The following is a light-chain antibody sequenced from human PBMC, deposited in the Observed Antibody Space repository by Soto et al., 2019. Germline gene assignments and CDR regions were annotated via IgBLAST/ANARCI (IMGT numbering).Light chain of an antibody. CDR1: QSVRSY. CDR3: QQRSDWPPIT. J-gene: IGKJ5*01. V-gene: IGKV3-11*01. CDR2: DAS. Sequence: EIVLTQSPATLSLSPGERATLSCRASQSVRSYLAWYQQKPGQAPRLLIYDASNRATGIPARFSGSGSGTDFTLTISSLEPADFAVYYCQQRSDWPPITFGQGTRLEIK.